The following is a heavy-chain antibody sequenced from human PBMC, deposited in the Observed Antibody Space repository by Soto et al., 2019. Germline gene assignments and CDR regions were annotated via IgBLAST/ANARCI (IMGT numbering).Heavy chain of an antibody. CDR2: IKDKSDGGTT. D-gene: IGHD2-15*01. CDR1: GFTFSNAW. V-gene: IGHV3-15*01. J-gene: IGHJ4*02. CDR3: TTMRYCSAGRCPNKSYFDY. Sequence: EVQLVESGGGLVKPGGSLRLSCAASGFTFSNAWMSWVRQAPGKGLEWVGRIKDKSDGGTTDYAVPVKGRFTISRDDSKNTMCLQMNSLEAEDTAVYYCTTMRYCSAGRCPNKSYFDYCGQGTLATVSS.